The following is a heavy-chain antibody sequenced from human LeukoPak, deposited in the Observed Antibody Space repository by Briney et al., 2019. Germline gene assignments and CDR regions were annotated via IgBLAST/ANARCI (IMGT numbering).Heavy chain of an antibody. V-gene: IGHV3-73*01. CDR3: ARTDGWPLYYFDY. D-gene: IGHD6-19*01. Sequence: PGGSLRLSCAASGFTFSGSAMHWVRQASGKGLEWVGRIRSKANSYATAYAASVKGRFTISRDNAKNSLYLQMNSLRAEDTAVYYCARTDGWPLYYFDYWGQGTLVTVSS. CDR1: GFTFSGSA. J-gene: IGHJ4*02. CDR2: IRSKANSYAT.